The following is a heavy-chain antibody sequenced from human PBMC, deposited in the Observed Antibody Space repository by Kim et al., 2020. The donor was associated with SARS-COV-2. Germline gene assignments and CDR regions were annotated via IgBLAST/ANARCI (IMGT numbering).Heavy chain of an antibody. CDR1: GFTVSSNY. V-gene: IGHV3-53*01. D-gene: IGHD6-13*01. CDR3: STALRCEKQLGDYFDN. Sequence: GGSLRLSCAASGFTVSSNYMNWVRQAPGKGLEWVSVLYTGGGTCYADAAKDRFIISSDNTKNTPLLQINSLIADDTAAFYYSTALRCEKQLGDYFDNWG. CDR2: LYTGGGT. J-gene: IGHJ4*01.